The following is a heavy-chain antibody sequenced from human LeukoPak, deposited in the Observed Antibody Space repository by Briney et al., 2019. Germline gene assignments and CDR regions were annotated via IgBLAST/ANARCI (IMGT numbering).Heavy chain of an antibody. D-gene: IGHD2-21*02. J-gene: IGHJ4*02. CDR1: GFTVSSNY. CDR2: IYSGGST. V-gene: IGHV3-66*01. CDR3: AKVSVALVVTEVGGDY. Sequence: PGGSLRLSCAASGFTVSSNYMSWVRQAPGKGLEWVSVIYSGGSTYYADSVKGRFTISRDNSKNTLYLQMNSLRAEDTAVYYCAKVSVALVVTEVGGDYWGQGTLVTVSS.